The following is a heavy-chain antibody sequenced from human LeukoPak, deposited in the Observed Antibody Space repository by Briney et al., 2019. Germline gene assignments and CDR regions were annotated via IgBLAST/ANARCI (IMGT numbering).Heavy chain of an antibody. CDR2: INPSGGNT. D-gene: IGHD3-3*01. Sequence: ASVKVSCKAPGYIFTSYFMHWVRQAPGQGLEWMGIINPSGGNTNYAQKFQGRVTMTRDTSTSTVYMELSSLTSEDTAVYYCARGDHVRIYAESAFDIWGQGTMVTVSS. CDR3: ARGDHVRIYAESAFDI. J-gene: IGHJ3*02. V-gene: IGHV1-46*01. CDR1: GYIFTSYF.